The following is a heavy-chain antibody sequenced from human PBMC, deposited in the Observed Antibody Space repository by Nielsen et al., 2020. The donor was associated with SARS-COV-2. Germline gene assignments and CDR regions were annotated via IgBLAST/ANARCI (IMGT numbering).Heavy chain of an antibody. V-gene: IGHV3-20*01. J-gene: IGHJ4*02. CDR2: INWNGSST. D-gene: IGHD3-22*01. Sequence: GESLKISCAASGFTFDDYGMSWVRQAPGKGLEWVSGINWNGSSTGYADSVKGRFTISRDNAKNSLYLQMNSLRAEDTALYHCARVYYDSSGYLNYFDYWGQGTLVTVSS. CDR3: ARVYYDSSGYLNYFDY. CDR1: GFTFDDYG.